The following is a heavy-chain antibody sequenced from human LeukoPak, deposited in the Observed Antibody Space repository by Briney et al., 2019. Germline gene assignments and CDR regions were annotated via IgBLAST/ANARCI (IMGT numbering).Heavy chain of an antibody. D-gene: IGHD6-19*01. CDR1: GFTFSSYA. J-gene: IGHJ4*02. V-gene: IGHV3-30-3*01. CDR3: ARDESSGWYYFDY. CDR2: ISYDGSNK. Sequence: GRSLRLSCAASGFTFSSYAMHWVRQAPGKGLEWVAVISYDGSNKYYADSVKGRFTISRDNSKYTLYLQMNSLRAEDTAVYCCARDESSGWYYFDYWGQGTLVTVSS.